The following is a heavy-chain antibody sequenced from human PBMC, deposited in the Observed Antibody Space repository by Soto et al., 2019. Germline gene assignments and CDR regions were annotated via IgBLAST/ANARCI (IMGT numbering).Heavy chain of an antibody. D-gene: IGHD6-19*01. CDR3: ARGGSAGVDY. J-gene: IGHJ4*02. Sequence: QVQLVQSGAEVREPGASVKVSCKASGYSFTSLDINWVRQTAGQGLEWMGWMQPSTGRTGYAQKFQGRVTITRDTSINTAYTELTTLTSADTSFYYCARGGSAGVDYWGQGTLVTVSS. CDR2: MQPSTGRT. CDR1: GYSFTSLD. V-gene: IGHV1-8*01.